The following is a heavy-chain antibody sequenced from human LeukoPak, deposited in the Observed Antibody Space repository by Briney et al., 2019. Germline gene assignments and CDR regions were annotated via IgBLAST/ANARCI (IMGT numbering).Heavy chain of an antibody. CDR2: IKRDGSEK. Sequence: HPGGSLRLSCAASGFTLSSYWMSWVRQAPGKGLEWVANIKRDGSEKYYVDSVKGRFTISRDNARNSLYLQMNSLRVEDTAVYYCVRDDGATKPCWGQGTLVTVSS. CDR1: GFTLSSYW. CDR3: VRDDGATKPC. V-gene: IGHV3-7*01. D-gene: IGHD1-26*01. J-gene: IGHJ4*02.